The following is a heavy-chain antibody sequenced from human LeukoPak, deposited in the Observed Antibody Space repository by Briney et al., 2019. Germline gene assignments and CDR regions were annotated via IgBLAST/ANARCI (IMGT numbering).Heavy chain of an antibody. D-gene: IGHD3-22*01. Sequence: SETLSLTCSVSGYSISSGYYWGWIRQPPGKGLEWIGSVYHSGSTYYNPSLKSRITISVDTSKNQFSSKLSSVTAADTAVYYCVHSSGYYDDYWGQGTLVTVSS. V-gene: IGHV4-38-2*02. CDR2: VYHSGST. CDR1: GYSISSGYY. CDR3: VHSSGYYDDY. J-gene: IGHJ4*02.